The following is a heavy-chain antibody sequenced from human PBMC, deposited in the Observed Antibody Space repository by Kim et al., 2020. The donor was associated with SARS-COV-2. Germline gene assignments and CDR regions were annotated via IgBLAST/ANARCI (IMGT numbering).Heavy chain of an antibody. CDR1: GFTFSDYY. CDR3: ARDPFPGNMVRGVNYYYYGMDV. Sequence: GGSLRLSCAASGFTFSDYYMSWIRQAPGKGLEWVSYISSSSSYTNYADSVKGRFTISRDNAKNSLYLQMNSLRAEDTAVYYCARDPFPGNMVRGVNYYYYGMDVWGQGTTVTVSS. CDR2: ISSSSSYT. V-gene: IGHV3-11*06. D-gene: IGHD3-10*01. J-gene: IGHJ6*02.